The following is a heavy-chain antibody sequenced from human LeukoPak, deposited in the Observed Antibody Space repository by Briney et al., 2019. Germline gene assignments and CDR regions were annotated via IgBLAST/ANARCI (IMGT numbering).Heavy chain of an antibody. D-gene: IGHD3-16*01. CDR1: GYTFTSYA. CDR2: IISIFGTA. CDR3: ARDNDSRYPPHFDY. Sequence: GASVKDSCKASGYTFTSYAISWVRQATGQGLEWMGGIISIFGTANCAQKCRGRVTITADKSTRTAYMELSSLRSEDTAVYYCARDNDSRYPPHFDYWGQGALVTVSS. J-gene: IGHJ4*02. V-gene: IGHV1-69*06.